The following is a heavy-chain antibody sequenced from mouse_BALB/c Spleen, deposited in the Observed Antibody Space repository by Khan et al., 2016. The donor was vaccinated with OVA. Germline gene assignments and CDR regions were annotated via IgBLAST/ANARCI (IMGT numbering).Heavy chain of an antibody. J-gene: IGHJ2*01. CDR1: GYIFTNYW. CDR2: IYPGTDNT. CDR3: AREEALYDFDY. V-gene: IGHV1-76*01. D-gene: IGHD2-14*01. Sequence: QVQLQQSGAEVVRPGASVKLSCKTSGYIFTNYWIHWVKQRSGQGLEWIARIYPGTDNTYYNEKLKDKATLTADKSSSTAYMQLSSLKSEDSAVYFCAREEALYDFDYWGQGTTLTVSS.